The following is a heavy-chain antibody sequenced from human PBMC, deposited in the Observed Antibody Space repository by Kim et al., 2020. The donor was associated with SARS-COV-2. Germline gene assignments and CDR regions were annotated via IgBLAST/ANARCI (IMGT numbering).Heavy chain of an antibody. Sequence: SETLSLTCTVSGGSISSSSYYWGWIRQPPGKGLEWSGSIYYSGSTYYNPSLKSRVTISVDTSKNQFSLKLSYVTCADTAVYYCARHGGGSIVLVVYAACFDYWGQGTLVTVSS. V-gene: IGHV4-39*01. D-gene: IGHD2-8*02. CDR3: ARHGGGSIVLVVYAACFDY. CDR2: IYYSGST. J-gene: IGHJ4*02. CDR1: GGSISSSSYY.